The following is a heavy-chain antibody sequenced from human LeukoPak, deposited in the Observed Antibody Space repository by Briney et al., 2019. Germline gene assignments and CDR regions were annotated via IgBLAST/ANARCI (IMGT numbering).Heavy chain of an antibody. D-gene: IGHD3-22*01. V-gene: IGHV7-4-1*01. J-gene: IGHJ6*02. CDR1: GYTFTSYA. CDR3: ARFLDDSSGFPITPYYYYGMDV. CDR2: INTNTVNP. Sequence: ASVNVSCTASGYTFTSYAMNWVRQAPGQGLEWMGWINTNTVNPTYAQGFTGRFVFSLDTSVSTAYLQICSLKAEDTAVYYCARFLDDSSGFPITPYYYYGMDVWGQGTTVTVSS.